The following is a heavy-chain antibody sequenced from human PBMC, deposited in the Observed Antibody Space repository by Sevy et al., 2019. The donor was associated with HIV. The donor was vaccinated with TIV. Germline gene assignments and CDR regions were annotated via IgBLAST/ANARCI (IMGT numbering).Heavy chain of an antibody. J-gene: IGHJ4*02. D-gene: IGHD2-2*02. CDR3: ASEGGSDCGSTSCYRGGLFAAAVDY. CDR1: GDSVSSNSAA. V-gene: IGHV6-1*01. Sequence: SQTLSLTCAISGDSVSSNSAAWNWIRQSPSRGLEWLGRTYYRSKWYNDYAVSVKSRITINPDTSKNHFSLQLNSVTPEDMAVYYCASEGGSDCGSTSCYRGGLFAAAVDYWGQGTLVTVSS. CDR2: TYYRSKWYN.